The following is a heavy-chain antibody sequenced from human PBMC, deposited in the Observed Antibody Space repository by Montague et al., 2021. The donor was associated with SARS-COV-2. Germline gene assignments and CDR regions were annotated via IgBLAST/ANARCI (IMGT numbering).Heavy chain of an antibody. CDR2: IYYSGST. D-gene: IGHD6-13*01. Sequence: SETLSLTCTVSGGSISSSSYYWGWIRQPPGKGLEWIGSIYYSGSTYYNPSLKNRVTISVDTSKNQFSLKLSSVTAADTAVYYCARVGRQQLVRLSSMDVWGQGTTVTVSS. CDR3: ARVGRQQLVRLSSMDV. J-gene: IGHJ6*02. V-gene: IGHV4-39*07. CDR1: GGSISSSSYY.